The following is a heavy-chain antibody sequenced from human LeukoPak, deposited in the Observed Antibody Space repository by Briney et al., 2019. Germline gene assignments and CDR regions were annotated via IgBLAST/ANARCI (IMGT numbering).Heavy chain of an antibody. D-gene: IGHD3-22*01. CDR3: AKGSYYDSSGSFYFDY. CDR1: GFTFSSYA. CDR2: ISGSGDNT. Sequence: GGSLRPSCAASGFTFSSYAMSWVRQAPGKGLEWVSGISGSGDNTYYADSVKGRFTISRDNSKNTLYVQVNSLGTEDTAAYYCAKGSYYDSSGSFYFDYWGQGTLVTVSS. J-gene: IGHJ4*02. V-gene: IGHV3-23*01.